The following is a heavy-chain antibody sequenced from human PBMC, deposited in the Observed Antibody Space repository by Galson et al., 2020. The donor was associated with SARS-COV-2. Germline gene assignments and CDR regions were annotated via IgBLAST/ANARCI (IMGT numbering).Heavy chain of an antibody. Sequence: SETLSLTCAVYGGSFKNYYWTWIRQSPGKGLQWIGEINHRGSTNYDPSLQGRVAISVDTSKNQISLKLSSVTAADTAVYYCARQTTVVTPNAYYYFYYMDVWGKGTTVTISS. V-gene: IGHV4-34*01. CDR3: ARQTTVVTPNAYYYFYYMDV. CDR2: INHRGST. J-gene: IGHJ6*03. CDR1: GGSFKNYY. D-gene: IGHD4-17*01.